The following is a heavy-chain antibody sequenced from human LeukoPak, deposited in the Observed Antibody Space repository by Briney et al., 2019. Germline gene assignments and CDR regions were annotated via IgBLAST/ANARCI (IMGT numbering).Heavy chain of an antibody. CDR1: GFTFSDYY. J-gene: IGHJ6*02. V-gene: IGHV3-11*04. CDR3: AREPSVVVVAATRVYYGMDV. CDR2: ISSSGSTI. D-gene: IGHD2-15*01. Sequence: GGSLRLSCAASGFTFSDYYMSWIRQAPGKGLEWVSYISSSGSTIYYADSVKGRFTISRDNAKNSLYLQMNSLRAEDTAVYYRAREPSVVVVAATRVYYGMDVWGQGTTVTVSS.